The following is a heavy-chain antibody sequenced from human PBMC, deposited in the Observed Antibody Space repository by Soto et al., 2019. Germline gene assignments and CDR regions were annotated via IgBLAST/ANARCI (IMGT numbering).Heavy chain of an antibody. CDR1: GGSISNFF. Sequence: QVQLQESGPGLVKPSETLSLTCTGSGGSISNFFWSWIRQPPGKGLEWIGYIYYSGNTVYSPSLKSRVTISVDTSKNKFSLKLSSVTAADTAVYYCARHGCGEPDEAFDIWGQGTMVTVSS. V-gene: IGHV4-59*08. J-gene: IGHJ3*02. CDR2: IYYSGNT. D-gene: IGHD3-10*01. CDR3: ARHGCGEPDEAFDI.